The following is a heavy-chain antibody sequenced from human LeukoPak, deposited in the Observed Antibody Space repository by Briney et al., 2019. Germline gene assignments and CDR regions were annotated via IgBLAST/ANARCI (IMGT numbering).Heavy chain of an antibody. V-gene: IGHV4-39*01. CDR2: INHSGST. CDR3: AGQGSIDDILTGDYAFDI. CDR1: GGSISSSSYY. J-gene: IGHJ3*02. Sequence: SETLSLTCTVSGGSISSSSYYWGWIRQPPGKGLEWIGEINHSGSTNYNPSLKSRVTISVDTSKNQFSLKLSSVTAADTAVYYCAGQGSIDDILTGDYAFDIWGQGTMVTVSS. D-gene: IGHD3-9*01.